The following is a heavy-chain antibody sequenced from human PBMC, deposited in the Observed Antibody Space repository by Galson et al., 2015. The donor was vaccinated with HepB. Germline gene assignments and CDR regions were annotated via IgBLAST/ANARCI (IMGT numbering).Heavy chain of an antibody. V-gene: IGHV3-30*03. Sequence: SLRLSCAASGFTFSSYGMHWVRQAPGKGLEWVAVISYDGSNKYYAGSVKGRFTISRDNSKNTLYLQMNSLRAEDTAVYYCAILGDSSGRREDYWGQGTLVTVSS. D-gene: IGHD3-22*01. CDR2: ISYDGSNK. J-gene: IGHJ4*02. CDR3: AILGDSSGRREDY. CDR1: GFTFSSYG.